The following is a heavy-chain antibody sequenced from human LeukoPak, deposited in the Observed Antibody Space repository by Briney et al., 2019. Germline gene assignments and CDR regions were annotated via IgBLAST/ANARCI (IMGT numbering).Heavy chain of an antibody. Sequence: GESLKISCKGLGYSFATYWIGWVRQMPGKGLEWMGIVCPRDSDTRYSSSSQGQVTISADKSITTAYLQWSSLKASDTAMYYCARLGGSGALSSPIDVWGQGTMVTISP. CDR2: VCPRDSDT. CDR3: ARLGGSGALSSPIDV. V-gene: IGHV5-51*01. CDR1: GYSFATYW. J-gene: IGHJ3*01. D-gene: IGHD3-10*01.